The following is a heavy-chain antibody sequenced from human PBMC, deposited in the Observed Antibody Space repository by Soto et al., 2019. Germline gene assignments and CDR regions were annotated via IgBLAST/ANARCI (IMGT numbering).Heavy chain of an antibody. Sequence: GQSLRLSCAAAGFTCSSYAMHWVRQAPGKWLEWVAAISYDGSNKYYANSVKGRLTISRENSKKRLYLQTNSQRAEGTAVYDCARDRDNGMDVWGQGTTVTVSS. CDR3: ARDRDNGMDV. V-gene: IGHV3-30-3*01. J-gene: IGHJ6*02. CDR2: ISYDGSNK. CDR1: GFTCSSYA. D-gene: IGHD2-15*01.